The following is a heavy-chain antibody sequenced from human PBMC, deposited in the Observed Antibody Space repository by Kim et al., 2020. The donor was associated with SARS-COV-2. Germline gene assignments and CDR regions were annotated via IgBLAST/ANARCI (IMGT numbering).Heavy chain of an antibody. Sequence: SETLSLTCTVSGGSISSYYWSWIRQPPGKGLEWIGYIYYSGSTNYNPSLKSRVTISVDTSKNQFSLKLSSVTAADTAVYYCARGPPPSCSGGSCYSPDGMDVWGQGTTVTVSS. D-gene: IGHD2-15*01. CDR2: IYYSGST. CDR1: GGSISSYY. CDR3: ARGPPPSCSGGSCYSPDGMDV. V-gene: IGHV4-59*13. J-gene: IGHJ6*02.